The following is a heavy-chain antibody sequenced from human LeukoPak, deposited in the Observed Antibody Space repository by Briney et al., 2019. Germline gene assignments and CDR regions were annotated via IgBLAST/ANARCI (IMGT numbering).Heavy chain of an antibody. CDR2: MNPNSGGA. CDR3: ARQGSNSSGWYPVDD. D-gene: IGHD6-19*01. Sequence: ASVKVSCKTSGYTFTAYYIHWLRQAPGQGLECMGWMNPNSGGAKYAQTFQGTVTLTRDTSISTAYLELSSLTSDDTAVYFCARQGSNSSGWYPVDDWGQGTLVTVSS. CDR1: GYTFTAYY. V-gene: IGHV1-2*02. J-gene: IGHJ4*02.